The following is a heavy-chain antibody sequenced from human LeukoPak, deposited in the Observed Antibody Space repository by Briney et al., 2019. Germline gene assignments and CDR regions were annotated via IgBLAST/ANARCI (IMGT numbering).Heavy chain of an antibody. CDR2: IYSGGST. J-gene: IGHJ4*02. CDR3: AREIKDSSLSYYFDY. CDR1: GFTVSSNY. Sequence: GGSLRLSCAASGFTVSSNYMSWVRQAPGKGLEWVSVIYSGGSTYYADSVKGRFTISRDKSKNTLYLQMNSLRAEDTAVYYCAREIKDSSLSYYFDYWGQGTLVTVSS. V-gene: IGHV3-53*01. D-gene: IGHD6-13*01.